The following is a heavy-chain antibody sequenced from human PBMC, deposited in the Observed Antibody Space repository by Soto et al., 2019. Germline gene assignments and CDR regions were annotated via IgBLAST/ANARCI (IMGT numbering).Heavy chain of an antibody. Sequence: EASVKVSCKASGYTFTRYVISWVRQAPGQGLEWMGWISAYNGNTNYAQKLQGRVNMTTDTSTSTVYMELRTLRSDDTAVYYSASVYSSSSGNWFDPWGQGTLVTVSS. V-gene: IGHV1-18*04. CDR2: ISAYNGNT. CDR3: ASVYSSSSGNWFDP. CDR1: GYTFTRYV. D-gene: IGHD6-13*01. J-gene: IGHJ5*02.